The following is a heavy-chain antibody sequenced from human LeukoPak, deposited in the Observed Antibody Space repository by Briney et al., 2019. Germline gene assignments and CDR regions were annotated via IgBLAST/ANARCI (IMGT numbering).Heavy chain of an antibody. CDR3: ARAYYYDSSGYYSWSSDYYYYMDV. D-gene: IGHD3-22*01. Sequence: SETLSLTCTVSGGSISSYYWTWIRQPPGKGLEWIGYIYYSGSTNYNPSLKSRVTISVDTSKNQFSLRLSSVTAADTAVYYCARAYYYDSSGYYSWSSDYYYYMDVWGKGTTVTVSS. CDR1: GGSISSYY. J-gene: IGHJ6*03. V-gene: IGHV4-59*12. CDR2: IYYSGST.